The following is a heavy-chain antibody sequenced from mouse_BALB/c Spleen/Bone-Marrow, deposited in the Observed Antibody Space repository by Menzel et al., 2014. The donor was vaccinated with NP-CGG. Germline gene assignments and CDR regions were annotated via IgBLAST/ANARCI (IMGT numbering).Heavy chain of an antibody. V-gene: IGHV1-20*02. CDR3: ARSGYYGSSYFDY. CDR2: INPYNGDT. D-gene: IGHD1-1*01. J-gene: IGHJ2*01. CDR1: GHSFTGYF. Sequence: EVQLQQSGPELVKPGASVKISCKASGHSFTGYFMNWVMQSHGKSLEWIGRINPYNGDTFYNQKFKGKATLTVDKSSSTAHMELRSLASEDSAVYYCARSGYYGSSYFDYWGQGTTLTVSS.